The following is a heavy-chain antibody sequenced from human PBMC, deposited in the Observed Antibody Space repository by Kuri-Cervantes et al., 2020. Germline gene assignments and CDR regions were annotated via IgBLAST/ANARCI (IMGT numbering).Heavy chain of an antibody. Sequence: SGPTLVKPTQALTLTCTFSGFSLSTSGVSVGWIRQPPGKALERLALIYWDDDKRYSPSLKNRLTITKDTSKNQVVLTMTNMDPVDTGTYYCAHRPSLRLPGGDYERWGQGTLVTVSS. CDR2: IYWDDDK. CDR1: GFSLSTSGVS. CDR3: AHRPSLRLPGGDYER. D-gene: IGHD4-17*01. V-gene: IGHV2-5*02. J-gene: IGHJ4*02.